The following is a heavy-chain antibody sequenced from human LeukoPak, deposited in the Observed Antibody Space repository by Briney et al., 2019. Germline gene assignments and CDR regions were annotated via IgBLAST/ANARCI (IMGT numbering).Heavy chain of an antibody. CDR2: IRYDGSNK. Sequence: GGSLRLSCAASGFTFSSYGMHWVRQAPGKGLEWVAFIRYDGSNKYYADSVKGRFTISRDNSKNTLYLQMNSLRAEDTAVYYCAKEDGDSYGIYYYYMDVWGKGTTVTVSS. D-gene: IGHD5-18*01. J-gene: IGHJ6*03. V-gene: IGHV3-30*02. CDR3: AKEDGDSYGIYYYYMDV. CDR1: GFTFSSYG.